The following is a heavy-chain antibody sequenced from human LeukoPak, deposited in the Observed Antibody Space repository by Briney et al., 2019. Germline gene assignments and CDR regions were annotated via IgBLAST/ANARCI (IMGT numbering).Heavy chain of an antibody. CDR2: ISYDGNNK. D-gene: IGHD5-18*01. CDR3: ARDFGWIQSFDH. V-gene: IGHV3-30-3*01. Sequence: PGGSLRLSCAASGFTFSSYAMHWVRQAPGKGLEWVAVISYDGNNKYYADSVKGRFTISRDNSKNTLYLQMNSLRTEDTAVYYCARDFGWIQSFDHWGQGALVTVSS. J-gene: IGHJ4*02. CDR1: GFTFSSYA.